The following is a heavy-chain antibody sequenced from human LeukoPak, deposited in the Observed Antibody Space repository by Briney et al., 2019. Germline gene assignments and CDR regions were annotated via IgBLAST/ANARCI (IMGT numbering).Heavy chain of an antibody. CDR3: ARSTTRSGAFDI. D-gene: IGHD1-26*01. V-gene: IGHV4-39*01. CDR2: LYYSGST. Sequence: SETLSLTCTVSGGSISSSSYYWGWTRQPPGKGLEWIGSLYYSGSTYYNPSLKSRVTISVDTSKIQFSLKLSAVTAADTAVYYCARSTTRSGAFDIWGQGTMVTVSS. J-gene: IGHJ3*02. CDR1: GGSISSSSYY.